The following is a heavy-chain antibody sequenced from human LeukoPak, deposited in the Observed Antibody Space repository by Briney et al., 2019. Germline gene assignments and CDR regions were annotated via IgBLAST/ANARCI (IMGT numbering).Heavy chain of an antibody. J-gene: IGHJ4*02. D-gene: IGHD5-24*01. Sequence: ASVKVSCKASGYTFTGYYMHWVRQAPGQGLEWMGWINPNSGATNYAQKFQGRVTMTRDTSISTAYMELSGLRSDDTAVYYCARAGREMVELYYFDYWGQGTLVTVFS. V-gene: IGHV1-2*02. CDR2: INPNSGAT. CDR1: GYTFTGYY. CDR3: ARAGREMVELYYFDY.